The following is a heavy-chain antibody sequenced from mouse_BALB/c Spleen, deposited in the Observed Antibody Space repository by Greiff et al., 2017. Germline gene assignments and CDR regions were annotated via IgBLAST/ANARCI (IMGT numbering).Heavy chain of an antibody. CDR2: IYPGSGST. Sequence: QVQLQQSGPELVKPGASVKMSCKASGYTFTDYVISWVKQRTGQGLEWIGEIYPGSGSTYYNEKFKGKATLTAEKSSNTAYMQLSSLTSEDSAVYFCARSGYGSSYAYWGQGTLVAVSA. D-gene: IGHD1-1*01. V-gene: IGHV1-77*01. CDR3: ARSGYGSSYAY. CDR1: GYTFTDYV. J-gene: IGHJ3*01.